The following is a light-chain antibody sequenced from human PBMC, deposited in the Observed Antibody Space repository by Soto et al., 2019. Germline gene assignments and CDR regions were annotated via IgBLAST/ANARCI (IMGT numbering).Light chain of an antibody. CDR3: QSYDSSLSGWV. V-gene: IGLV1-40*01. CDR1: TSNIGAGYD. CDR2: GNS. J-gene: IGLJ3*02. Sequence: QPVLTQPPSVSGAPGQRVTISCAGSTSNIGAGYDVRWYQQLPGTAPKLLMYGNSNRPSGVPDRFSGSKSGTSASLAITGLQAEDEADYYCQSYDSSLSGWVFGGGTKLTVL.